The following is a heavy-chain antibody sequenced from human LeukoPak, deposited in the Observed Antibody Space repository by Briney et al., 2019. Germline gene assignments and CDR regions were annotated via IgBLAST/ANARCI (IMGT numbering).Heavy chain of an antibody. CDR3: ARHFGQATTGTFDY. CDR2: IDPSDSYT. V-gene: IGHV5-10-1*01. J-gene: IGHJ4*02. Sequence: GASLKISCKGSGYSFTSYWISWVRQMPGKGLEWIGRIDPSDSYTNYSPSFQGHATISADKSISTAYLQWSSLKASDTAMYYCARHFGQATTGTFDYWGQGTLVTVSS. D-gene: IGHD1-1*01. CDR1: GYSFTSYW.